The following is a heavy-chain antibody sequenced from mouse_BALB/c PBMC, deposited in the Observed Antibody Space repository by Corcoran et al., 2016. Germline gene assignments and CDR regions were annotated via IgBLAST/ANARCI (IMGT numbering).Heavy chain of an antibody. CDR1: GYSFTGYY. CDR3: ARITTAPYYAMDY. CDR2: ISCYNGAT. D-gene: IGHD1-2*01. V-gene: IGHV1S34*01. Sequence: LVKTGASVKISCKASGYSFTGYYMHWVKQSHGKSLEWIGYISCYNGATSYNQKFKGKATFTVDTSSSTAYMQFNSLTSEDSAVYYCARITTAPYYAMDYWGQGTLVTVSS. J-gene: IGHJ4*01.